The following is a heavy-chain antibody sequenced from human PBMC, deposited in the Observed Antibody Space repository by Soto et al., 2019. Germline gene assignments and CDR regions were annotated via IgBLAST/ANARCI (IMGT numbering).Heavy chain of an antibody. CDR2: ISGGSDNT. J-gene: IGHJ5*02. V-gene: IGHV3-23*01. D-gene: IGHD1-7*01. Sequence: GSLRLSCAASGLSFTTYGMTWVRQAPGKGLEWVSGISGGSDNTYYADFVKGRFTISRDKSKNTLYLQMNSLRVEDTAVYYWAKDPGYNMNYFDPWGQGTPVTVSS. CDR1: GLSFTTYG. CDR3: AKDPGYNMNYFDP.